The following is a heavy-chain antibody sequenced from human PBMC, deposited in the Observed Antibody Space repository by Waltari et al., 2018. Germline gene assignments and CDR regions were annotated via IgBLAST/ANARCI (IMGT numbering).Heavy chain of an antibody. CDR1: GFSFRDYY. D-gene: IGHD1-1*01. CDR2: ISISGDAI. V-gene: IGHV3-11*01. Sequence: QVQLVESGGDFVKPGGSLRLSCAASGFSFRDYYMTWIRQAPGKGLECVSYISISGDAIYYADSVKGRFTISRDNARNSLYLQMNSLRADDTAVYFCVRDDNWGSLDFWGQGVLVTVSS. J-gene: IGHJ4*02. CDR3: VRDDNWGSLDF.